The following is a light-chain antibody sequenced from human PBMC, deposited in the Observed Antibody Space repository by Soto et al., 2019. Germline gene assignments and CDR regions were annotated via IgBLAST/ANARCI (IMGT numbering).Light chain of an antibody. V-gene: IGKV3-20*01. Sequence: IVLTQSPGTLSLSPGERTTLSCRASQNVSSNYLDWYQQKPGQAPRLLIYGASSRHTGVPARFSGSGSGTDFTLTVSRLEPEDFAAYYCQQYEASPRTFGQGTKVDIK. CDR2: GAS. CDR3: QQYEASPRT. CDR1: QNVSSNY. J-gene: IGKJ1*01.